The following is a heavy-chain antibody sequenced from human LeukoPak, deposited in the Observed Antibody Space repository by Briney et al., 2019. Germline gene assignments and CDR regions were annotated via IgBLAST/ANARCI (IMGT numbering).Heavy chain of an antibody. Sequence: GESLKISCKGSGYSFSTYWIAWVRQLPGKGLEWMGIIYPGDSDTRYSPSFEGQVTISADKSIRIVYLQWTSLEASDTAMYYCARRFSSSWYHFDYWGQGTLVTVSS. CDR1: GYSFSTYW. J-gene: IGHJ4*02. V-gene: IGHV5-51*01. CDR3: ARRFSSSWYHFDY. CDR2: IYPGDSDT. D-gene: IGHD6-13*01.